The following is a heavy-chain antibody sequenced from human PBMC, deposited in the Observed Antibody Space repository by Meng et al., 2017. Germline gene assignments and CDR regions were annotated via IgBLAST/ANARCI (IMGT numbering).Heavy chain of an antibody. V-gene: IGHV3-21*03. D-gene: IGHD5-24*01. J-gene: IGHJ4*02. CDR1: GFTFSSYS. Sequence: GESLKISCAASGFTFSSYSMNWVRQAPGKGLEWVSSISSSSSYIYYADSVKGRFTISRDNAKNSLYLQMNSLRAEDTAIYYCARAGDGYNYFLDYWGQGTLVTVSS. CDR2: ISSSSSYI. CDR3: ARAGDGYNYFLDY.